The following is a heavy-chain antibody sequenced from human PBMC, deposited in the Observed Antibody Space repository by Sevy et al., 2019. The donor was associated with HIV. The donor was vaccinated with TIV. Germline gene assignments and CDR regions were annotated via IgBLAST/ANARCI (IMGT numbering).Heavy chain of an antibody. Sequence: GGSLRLSCAASGFTVSNYAMNWVRQAPGKGLEWVSAISGRGDDTYYADSVKGRFTISRDKSKNTLLLQMNSLRAEDTAVYYCAKDIVVVVGEAFDIWGQGTMVTVSS. CDR2: ISGRGDDT. CDR1: GFTVSNYA. CDR3: AKDIVVVVGEAFDI. D-gene: IGHD2-15*01. V-gene: IGHV3-23*01. J-gene: IGHJ3*02.